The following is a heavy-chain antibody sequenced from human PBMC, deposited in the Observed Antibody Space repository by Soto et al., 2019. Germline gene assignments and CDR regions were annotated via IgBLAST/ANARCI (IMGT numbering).Heavy chain of an antibody. CDR2: ISYDGSNK. CDR1: GFTFSSYG. CDR3: AKGARIAVAGPPGVYYYYYMDV. J-gene: IGHJ6*03. V-gene: IGHV3-30*18. Sequence: QVQLVGSGGGVVQPGRSLRLSCAASGFTFSSYGMHWVRQAPGKGLEWVAVISYDGSNKYYADSVKGRFTISRDNSKNTLYLQMNSLRAEDTAVYYCAKGARIAVAGPPGVYYYYYMDVWGKGTTVTVSS. D-gene: IGHD6-19*01.